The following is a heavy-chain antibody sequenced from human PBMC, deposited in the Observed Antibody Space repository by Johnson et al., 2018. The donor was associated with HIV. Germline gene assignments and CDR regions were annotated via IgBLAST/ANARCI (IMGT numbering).Heavy chain of an antibody. J-gene: IGHJ3*02. D-gene: IGHD6-19*01. Sequence: VQLVESGGGLVQPGGSLRLSCAASGFTLSSYEMNWVRQAPGKGLVWVSYISSSGSTIYYADSVKGRLTISRDNSKNTLYLQMNSLRAEDTAVYYCAKLGAVASYAFDIWGQGTMVTVSS. V-gene: IGHV3-48*03. CDR1: GFTLSSYE. CDR3: AKLGAVASYAFDI. CDR2: ISSSGSTI.